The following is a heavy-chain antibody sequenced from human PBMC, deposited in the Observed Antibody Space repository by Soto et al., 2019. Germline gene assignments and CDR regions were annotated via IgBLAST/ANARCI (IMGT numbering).Heavy chain of an antibody. CDR3: AKDTIAVAGVFDY. CDR1: GFTFSSYA. D-gene: IGHD6-19*01. V-gene: IGHV3-23*01. CDR2: ISGSGGST. Sequence: EVQLLESGGGLVQPGGSLRLSCAASGFTFSSYAMSWVRQAPGKGLEWVSAISGSGGSTYYADSVKGRFTISRDNSKNTRYLQMNSLSAEDTAVYYCAKDTIAVAGVFDYWGQGTLVTVSS. J-gene: IGHJ4*02.